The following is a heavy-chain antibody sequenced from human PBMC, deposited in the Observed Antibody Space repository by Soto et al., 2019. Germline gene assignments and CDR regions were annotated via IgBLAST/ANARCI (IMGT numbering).Heavy chain of an antibody. V-gene: IGHV4-34*01. CDR3: ARGREYSSSGNFDY. CDR1: GGSFSGYY. D-gene: IGHD6-6*01. J-gene: IGHJ4*02. Sequence: PSETLSLTCAVYGGSFSGYYWSWIRQPPGKGLEWIGEINHSGSTNYNPSLKSRVTISVDTSKNQFSLKLSSVAAADTAVYYCARGREYSSSGNFDYWGQGTLVTV. CDR2: INHSGST.